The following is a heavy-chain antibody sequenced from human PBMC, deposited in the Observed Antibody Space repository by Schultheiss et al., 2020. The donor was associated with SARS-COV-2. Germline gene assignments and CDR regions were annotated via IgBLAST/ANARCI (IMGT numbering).Heavy chain of an antibody. CDR3: ARVGRIGSGGDRPGALDN. J-gene: IGHJ4*02. Sequence: SETLSLTCAVYGGSFSDDYWRWIRQTPGKGLEWSGEIKHSGSTYYNPSLKSRVTISVDTSKNQFSLKVDSVTAADTAMYFCARVGRIGSGGDRPGALDNWGQGTLVTVSS. CDR2: IKHSGST. V-gene: IGHV4-34*01. CDR1: GGSFSDDY. D-gene: IGHD2-21*01.